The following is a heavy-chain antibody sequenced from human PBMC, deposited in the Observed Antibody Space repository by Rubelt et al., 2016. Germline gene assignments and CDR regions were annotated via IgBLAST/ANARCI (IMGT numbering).Heavy chain of an antibody. CDR3: ARDFSWSFDY. V-gene: IGHV3-21*01. CDR1: GFPFSGSP. D-gene: IGHD6-13*01. Sequence: GGSLRLSCAASGFPFSGSPMNWIRQAPGKGLEWVSVIGADGNNIHYADSVKGRFTISGDSAKNSLYLQMNSLRAEDTAVYFCARDFSWSFDYWGQGTLVTVSP. J-gene: IGHJ4*02. CDR2: IGADGNNI.